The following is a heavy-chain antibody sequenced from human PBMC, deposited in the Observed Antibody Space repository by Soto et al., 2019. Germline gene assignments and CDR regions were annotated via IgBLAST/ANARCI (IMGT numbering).Heavy chain of an antibody. J-gene: IGHJ4*02. D-gene: IGHD5-18*01. CDR2: IDHSGST. CDR1: GGSISSSKW. CDR3: ASEWIHGY. V-gene: IGHV4-4*02. Sequence: PSETLSLTCAVSGGSISSSKWWSWVRQPPGKGLEWIGEIDHSGSTNYNPSLKSRVTISVDKSENQVSLKLNSVTAADTAVSYCASEWIHGYWGQGTLVTVSS.